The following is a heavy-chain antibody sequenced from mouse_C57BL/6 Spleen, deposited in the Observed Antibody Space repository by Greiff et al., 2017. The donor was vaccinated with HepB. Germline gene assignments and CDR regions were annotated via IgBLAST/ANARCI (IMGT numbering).Heavy chain of an antibody. D-gene: IGHD2-4*01. CDR2: ISSGGSYT. CDR1: GFTFSSYG. J-gene: IGHJ3*01. CDR3: ASDYDRGWFAY. Sequence: EVKLMESGGDLVKPGGSLKLSCAASGFTFSSYGMSWVRQTPDKRLEWVATISSGGSYTYYPDSVKGRFTISRDNAKNTLYLQMSSLKSEDTAMYYWASDYDRGWFAYWGQGTLVTVSA. V-gene: IGHV5-6*01.